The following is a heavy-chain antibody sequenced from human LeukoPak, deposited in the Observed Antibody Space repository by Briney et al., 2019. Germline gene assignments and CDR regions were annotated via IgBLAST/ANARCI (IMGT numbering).Heavy chain of an antibody. D-gene: IGHD3-9*01. V-gene: IGHV1-8*01. CDR2: MNPNSGNT. J-gene: IGHJ1*01. CDR3: ARVIRVGILTVREYFQH. CDR1: GYTFTSYD. Sequence: ASVKVSCKASGYTFTSYDINWVRQATGQGLEWMGWMNPNSGNTGYAQKFQGRVTMTRNTSISTAYMELSSLRSEDTAVYYCARVIRVGILTVREYFQHWGQRTLVTVSS.